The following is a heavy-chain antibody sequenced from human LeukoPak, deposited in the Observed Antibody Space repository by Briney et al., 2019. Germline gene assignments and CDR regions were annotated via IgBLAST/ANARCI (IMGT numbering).Heavy chain of an antibody. Sequence: ASVKVSCKASGYTFTGYYMHWVRQAPGQGLEWMGWINPNSGGTNYAQKFQGRVTMTRDTSISTAYMGLSRLRSDDTAVYYCAREYGSGSYYNTDANFDYWGQGTLVTVSS. V-gene: IGHV1-2*02. D-gene: IGHD3-10*01. J-gene: IGHJ4*02. CDR2: INPNSGGT. CDR1: GYTFTGYY. CDR3: AREYGSGSYYNTDANFDY.